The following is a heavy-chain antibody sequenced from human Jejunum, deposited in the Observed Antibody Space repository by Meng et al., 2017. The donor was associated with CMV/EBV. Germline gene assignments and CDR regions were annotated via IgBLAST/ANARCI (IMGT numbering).Heavy chain of an antibody. V-gene: IGHV1-69*02. CDR2: IIPMVGRP. D-gene: IGHD5-18*01. CDR3: AVLVDTAMVTRDY. CDR1: GGTFSRHI. Sequence: SGGTFSRHIISWVRQAPGQGLEWMGRIIPMVGRPNYAQKFQGRVTISADKFTSTAYMEVSSLRSEDTAVYFCAVLVDTAMVTRDYWGQGTLVIVSS. J-gene: IGHJ4*02.